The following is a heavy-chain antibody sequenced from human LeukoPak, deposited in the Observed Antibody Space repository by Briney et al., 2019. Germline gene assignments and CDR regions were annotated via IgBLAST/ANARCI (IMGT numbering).Heavy chain of an antibody. Sequence: GGSLRLSCAASGFTFSSYSMNWVRQAPGKGLEWVSSITSSSSYKYYADSVKGRFTISRDNTKNSLYLQMNSLRVDDTAVYYCARGPPFIVATRGGGYDYWGRGTLVTVSS. J-gene: IGHJ4*02. V-gene: IGHV3-21*01. CDR1: GFTFSSYS. D-gene: IGHD5-12*01. CDR2: ITSSSSYK. CDR3: ARGPPFIVATRGGGYDY.